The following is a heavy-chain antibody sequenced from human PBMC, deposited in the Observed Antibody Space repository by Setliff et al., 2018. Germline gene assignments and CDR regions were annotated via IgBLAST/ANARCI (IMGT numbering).Heavy chain of an antibody. V-gene: IGHV3-23*01. CDR3: AKRGTYCSGGTCHYYFDY. CDR1: GFTFSSYA. CDR2: ISGSAQTA. J-gene: IGHJ4*02. Sequence: GGSLRLFCAASGFTFSSYAITWVRQAPGKGLEWVSMISGSAQTAYYADSVKGRFTITRDNSKNTVYLEMNSLRAEDTAVYYCAKRGTYCSGGTCHYYFDYWGQGTLVTVSS. D-gene: IGHD2-15*01.